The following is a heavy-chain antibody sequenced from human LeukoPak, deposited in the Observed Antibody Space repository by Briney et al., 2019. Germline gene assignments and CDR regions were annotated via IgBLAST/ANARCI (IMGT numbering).Heavy chain of an antibody. CDR3: AKERETYNDY. CDR1: GFTFSNYW. V-gene: IGHV3-7*01. J-gene: IGHJ4*02. CDR2: IKRDGREK. D-gene: IGHD1-1*01. Sequence: GGSLSLSCAASGFTFSNYWMTWVRQAPGKGREWVANIKRDGREKYYVDSVTGRLTISRDNDKNSLYLQMHSLRVEDTAVYFCAKERETYNDYWGQGTLVTVSS.